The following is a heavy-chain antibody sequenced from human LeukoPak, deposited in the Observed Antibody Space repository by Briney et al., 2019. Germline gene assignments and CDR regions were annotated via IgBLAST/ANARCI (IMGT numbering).Heavy chain of an antibody. V-gene: IGHV1-18*04. Sequence: GASVKVSCKASGYTFTGYYMHWVRQAPGQGLEWMGWISAYNGNTNYAQKLQGRVTMTTDTSTSTAYMELRSLRSDDTAVYYCARGRLSYSSSPPYFDYWGQGTLVTVSS. CDR2: ISAYNGNT. CDR1: GYTFTGYY. CDR3: ARGRLSYSSSPPYFDY. J-gene: IGHJ4*02. D-gene: IGHD6-6*01.